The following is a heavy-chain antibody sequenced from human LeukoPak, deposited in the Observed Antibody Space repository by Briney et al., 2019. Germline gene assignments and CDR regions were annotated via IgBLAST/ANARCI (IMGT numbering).Heavy chain of an antibody. D-gene: IGHD6-19*01. CDR3: ARDSRVAADY. J-gene: IGHJ4*02. Sequence: ASVKVSCKASGYTFTGYYSHWVRQAPGQGLEWVGRIYPNNGVTIYAQAFQGRVTMTRDTSMSTAYMELSRLTSDDTAVYYCARDSRVAADYWGQGTLVTVSS. V-gene: IGHV1-2*06. CDR2: IYPNNGVT. CDR1: GYTFTGYY.